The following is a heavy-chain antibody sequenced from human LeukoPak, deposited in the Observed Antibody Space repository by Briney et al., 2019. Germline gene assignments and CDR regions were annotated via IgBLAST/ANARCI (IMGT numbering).Heavy chain of an antibody. D-gene: IGHD2-2*01. CDR3: AKDQVVPFDY. CDR2: ISGSDTTT. J-gene: IGHJ4*02. V-gene: IGHV3-23*01. Sequence: PGGSLRLSCAASGFTFSSSGMSWVRQAPGKGLEWVSYISGSDTTTHYADSVKGRFTISRDNSKDTLYLQMNSLRAEDTAVYFCAKDQVVPFDYWGQGTLVTVSS. CDR1: GFTFSSSG.